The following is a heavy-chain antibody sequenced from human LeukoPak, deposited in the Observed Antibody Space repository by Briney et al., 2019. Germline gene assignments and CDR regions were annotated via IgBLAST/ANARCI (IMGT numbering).Heavy chain of an antibody. CDR1: GYTLTSHA. CDR3: ARGYSYGSYFDY. V-gene: IGHV1-3*03. Sequence: ASVKVSCKASGYTLTSHAMHWVRQAPGQRLEWMGWINAGNGNTKYSQEFQGRVTITRDTSASTAYMELSSLRSEDMAVYYCARGYSYGSYFDYWGQGTLVTVSS. J-gene: IGHJ4*02. D-gene: IGHD5-18*01. CDR2: INAGNGNT.